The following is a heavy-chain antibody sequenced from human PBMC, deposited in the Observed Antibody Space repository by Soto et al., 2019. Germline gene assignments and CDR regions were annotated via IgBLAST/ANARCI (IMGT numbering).Heavy chain of an antibody. CDR3: AKEGNWCGGGSCYFAD. CDR2: ISGSGGST. Sequence: PGGSLRLSCSASGFTFSSYAMHWVRQAPGKGLEYVSAISGSGGSTYYADSVKGRFTISRDNSKNTLYLQMNSLRAEDTAVYYCAKEGNWCGGGSCYFADWGQGTLVTSPQ. V-gene: IGHV3-64*04. D-gene: IGHD2-15*01. J-gene: IGHJ4*02. CDR1: GFTFSSYA.